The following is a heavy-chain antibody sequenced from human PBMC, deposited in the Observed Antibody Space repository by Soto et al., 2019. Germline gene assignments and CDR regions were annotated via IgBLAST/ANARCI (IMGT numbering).Heavy chain of an antibody. CDR1: GFTFSSYE. J-gene: IGHJ4*02. Sequence: LRLSCAASGFTFSSYEMNWVRQAPGKGLEWVSYISSSGSAIYYADSVKGRFTISRDNAKNSLYLQMNSLRAEDTAVYYCARDSSGWYWWGQGTLVTVSS. CDR2: ISSSGSAI. CDR3: ARDSSGWYW. V-gene: IGHV3-48*03. D-gene: IGHD6-19*01.